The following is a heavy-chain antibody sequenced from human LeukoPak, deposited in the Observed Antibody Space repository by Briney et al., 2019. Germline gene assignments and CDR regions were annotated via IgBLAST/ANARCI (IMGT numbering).Heavy chain of an antibody. Sequence: GVSLRLSCAASGFTFSGYAMSWVRQAPGKGLEWVSAISGSGGSTYYADSVKGRFTISRDNSKNTLYLQMNSLRAEDTAVYYCAKLPSSSWYYWGQGTLVTVSS. V-gene: IGHV3-23*01. D-gene: IGHD6-13*01. CDR2: ISGSGGST. CDR1: GFTFSGYA. J-gene: IGHJ4*02. CDR3: AKLPSSSWYY.